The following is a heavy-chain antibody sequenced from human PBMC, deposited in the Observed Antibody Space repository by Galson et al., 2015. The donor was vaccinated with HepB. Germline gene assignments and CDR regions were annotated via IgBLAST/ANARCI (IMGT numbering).Heavy chain of an antibody. J-gene: IGHJ4*02. D-gene: IGHD1-26*01. CDR1: GFTFSSYA. V-gene: IGHV3-30*03. Sequence: SLRLSCAASGFTFSSYAMHWVRQAPGKGLEWVAYISNDGSNKYYVDSVKGRFSISRDDSKSIAYLQMNSLKTEDTAVYFCTSGNFDGPFDYWGLGTRVTVSS. CDR2: ISNDGSNK. CDR3: TSGNFDGPFDY.